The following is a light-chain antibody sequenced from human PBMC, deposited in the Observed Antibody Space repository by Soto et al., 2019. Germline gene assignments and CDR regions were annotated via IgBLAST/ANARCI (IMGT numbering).Light chain of an antibody. CDR3: LQYHPTLGGA. J-gene: IGKJ1*01. Sequence: DIVMTQSPDSLAVSLGERATINCKSSQSVLYSSNNKDYLAWYQQKPGQPPRLLIYWASTRESGVPDRFSGSGSGTDFPLIINSLQAEDVALSYCLQYHPTLGGAFGQGTKVEIK. CDR2: WAS. CDR1: QSVLYSSNNKDY. V-gene: IGKV4-1*01.